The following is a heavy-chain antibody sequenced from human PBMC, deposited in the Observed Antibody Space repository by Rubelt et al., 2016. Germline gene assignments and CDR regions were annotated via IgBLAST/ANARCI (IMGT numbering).Heavy chain of an antibody. CDR2: ISAYNGNT. CDR3: ARDLPPFRRYNWNFPLDY. J-gene: IGHJ4*02. Sequence: QVQLVQSGAEVKKPGASVKVSCKASGYTFTSYGISWVRQAPGQGLEWMGWISAYNGNTNYAQKIQGRVTLTTDRSTSTAYMELRSLRSDATAVYYCARDLPPFRRYNWNFPLDYWGQGTLVTVSS. V-gene: IGHV1-18*01. CDR1: GYTFTSYG. D-gene: IGHD1-7*01.